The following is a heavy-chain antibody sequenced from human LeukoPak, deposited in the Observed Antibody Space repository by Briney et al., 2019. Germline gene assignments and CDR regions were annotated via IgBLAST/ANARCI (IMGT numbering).Heavy chain of an antibody. Sequence: PGGSLRLSCAASGFTFSSYAMSWARQAPGKGLQWVSAISGSGGSTYYADSVKGRFTISRDNSKNTLYLQMDSLRAEDTAVYYCARDPAAPGSNPDGYFDYWGQGTLVTVSS. CDR2: ISGSGGST. V-gene: IGHV3-23*01. CDR1: GFTFSSYA. J-gene: IGHJ4*02. D-gene: IGHD6-13*01. CDR3: ARDPAAPGSNPDGYFDY.